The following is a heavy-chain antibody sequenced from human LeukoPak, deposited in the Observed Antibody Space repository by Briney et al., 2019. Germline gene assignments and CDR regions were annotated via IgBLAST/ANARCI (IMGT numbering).Heavy chain of an antibody. D-gene: IGHD5-12*01. J-gene: IGHJ6*03. CDR1: GYNFTSYW. CDR2: IYPGDSDT. CDR3: ARHSNCGIDSGYDYSPPSYYYYMDV. Sequence: GESLQISCKGSGYNFTSYWIGWVRQLPGKGLEWMGIIYPGDSDTRYSPSFQGQVTISADKSISTAYLQWSSLKASDTAMYYCARHSNCGIDSGYDYSPPSYYYYMDVWGKGTTVTVSS. V-gene: IGHV5-51*01.